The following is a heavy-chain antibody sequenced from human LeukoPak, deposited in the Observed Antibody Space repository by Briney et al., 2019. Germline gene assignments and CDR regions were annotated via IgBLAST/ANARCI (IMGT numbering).Heavy chain of an antibody. J-gene: IGHJ3*02. Sequence: GGSLRLSCAASGFTFSSYWMSWVRQAPGKGLEWVANIKQDGSEKYYVDSVKGRFTISRDNAKNSLYLQMNSLRAEDTAVYYCARDNSITIFGVVDPWGAFDIWGQGTMVTVSS. CDR2: IKQDGSEK. CDR3: ARDNSITIFGVVDPWGAFDI. CDR1: GFTFSSYW. V-gene: IGHV3-7*01. D-gene: IGHD3-3*01.